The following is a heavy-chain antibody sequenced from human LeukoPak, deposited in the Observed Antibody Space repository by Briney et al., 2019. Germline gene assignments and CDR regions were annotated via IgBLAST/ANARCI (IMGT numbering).Heavy chain of an antibody. Sequence: GGSLRLSCAASGFTFSTYSMNWVRQAPGKGLEWVSSISSSSTYIYYADSVKGRFTISRDNAKNSLYLQMNSLRAEDTAVYYCARATYHYDSSGPALENWGQGTLVTVSS. V-gene: IGHV3-21*04. J-gene: IGHJ4*02. CDR3: ARATYHYDSSGPALEN. D-gene: IGHD3-22*01. CDR1: GFTFSTYS. CDR2: ISSSSTYI.